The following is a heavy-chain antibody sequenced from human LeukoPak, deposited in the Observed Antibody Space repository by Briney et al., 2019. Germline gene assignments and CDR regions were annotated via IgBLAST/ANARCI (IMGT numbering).Heavy chain of an antibody. V-gene: IGHV3-11*01. CDR2: ISSSGSTI. D-gene: IGHD1-26*01. Sequence: GGSLRLSCAASGFTFSDYYMSWIRQAPGKGLEWVSYISSSGSTIYYADSVKGRFTISRDNAKNSLYLQMNSLRAEDTAVYYCARAPKVGSGSYAAFDIWGQGTMVTVSS. CDR3: ARAPKVGSGSYAAFDI. CDR1: GFTFSDYY. J-gene: IGHJ3*02.